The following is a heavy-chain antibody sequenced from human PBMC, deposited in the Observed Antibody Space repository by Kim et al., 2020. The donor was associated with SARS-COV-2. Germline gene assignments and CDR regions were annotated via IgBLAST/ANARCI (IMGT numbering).Heavy chain of an antibody. Sequence: SETLSLTCAVYGGSFSGYYWSWIRQPPGKGLEWIGEINHSGSTNYNPSLKSRVTISVDTSKNQFSLKLSSVTAADTAVYYCARITITMVRGAGGGYYYYGMDVWGQGTTVTVSS. D-gene: IGHD3-10*01. V-gene: IGHV4-34*01. CDR3: ARITITMVRGAGGGYYYYGMDV. CDR2: INHSGST. CDR1: GGSFSGYY. J-gene: IGHJ6*02.